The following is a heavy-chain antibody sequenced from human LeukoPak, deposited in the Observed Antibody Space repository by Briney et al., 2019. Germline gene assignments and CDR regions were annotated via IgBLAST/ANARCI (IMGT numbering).Heavy chain of an antibody. D-gene: IGHD1-1*01. J-gene: IGHJ3*02. CDR1: GGSISSSSYY. CDR3: ARDSEAALGYAFDI. V-gene: IGHV4-61*01. CDR2: IYYSGST. Sequence: SETLSLTCTVSGGSISSSSYYWSWIRQPPGKGLEWIGYIYYSGSTNYNPSLKSRVTISVDTSKNQFSLKLSSVTAADTAVYYCARDSEAALGYAFDIWGQGTMVTVSS.